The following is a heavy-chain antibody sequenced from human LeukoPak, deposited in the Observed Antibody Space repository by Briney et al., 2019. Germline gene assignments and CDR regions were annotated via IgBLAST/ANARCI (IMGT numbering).Heavy chain of an antibody. CDR3: ARRFREGYCSGGSCYSFGY. D-gene: IGHD2-15*01. CDR1: GFTFSDFG. J-gene: IGHJ4*02. Sequence: GGSRLSCAVSGFTFSDFGMNWVLQAPGKGLEWVSHITSNGDTIKFADSVKGRFTISRDNAKNSLYLQMNSLRAEDTAVYYCARRFREGYCSGGSCYSFGYWGQGTLVTVSS. CDR2: ITSNGDTI. V-gene: IGHV3-48*01.